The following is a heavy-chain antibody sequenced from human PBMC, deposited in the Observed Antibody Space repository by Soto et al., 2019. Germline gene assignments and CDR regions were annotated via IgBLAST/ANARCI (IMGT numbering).Heavy chain of an antibody. Sequence: SETLSLTCAVYGGSFSGYYWSWIRQPPGKGLEWIGEINHSGSTNYNPSLKSRVTISVDTSKNQFSLKLSSVTAADTAVYYCARAGLEQQLPSNWFDPWGQGTLVTAPQ. D-gene: IGHD6-13*01. J-gene: IGHJ5*02. CDR3: ARAGLEQQLPSNWFDP. CDR1: GGSFSGYY. CDR2: INHSGST. V-gene: IGHV4-34*01.